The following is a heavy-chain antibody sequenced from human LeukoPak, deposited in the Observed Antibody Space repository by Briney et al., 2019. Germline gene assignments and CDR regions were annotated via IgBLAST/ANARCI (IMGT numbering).Heavy chain of an antibody. J-gene: IGHJ6*03. V-gene: IGHV4-34*01. CDR2: INHSGST. CDR3: ARGRSYWNGYYYYYYMDV. Sequence: SETLSLTCAVYGGSFSGYYWSWIRQPPGKGLEWIGEINHSGSTNYNPSLKSRVTISVDTSKNQFSLKLSSVTAADTAVYYCARGRSYWNGYYYYYYMDVWGKGTTVTVSS. CDR1: GGSFSGYY. D-gene: IGHD1-26*01.